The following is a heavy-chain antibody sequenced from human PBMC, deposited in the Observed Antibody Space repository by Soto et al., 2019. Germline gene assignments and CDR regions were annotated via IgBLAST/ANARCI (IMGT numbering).Heavy chain of an antibody. J-gene: IGHJ6*02. V-gene: IGHV4-59*08. Sequence: QVQLQESGPGLVKPSETLSLTCTVSGGSITNYYCSWFRQPPGKGLEWIGYINYDGYSAYNLSLKRRVTLSMDASKPKFSLMLESVTATDTAVYYCARHGFGPLHGLVDVWGPGPTVIVSS. CDR3: ARHGFGPLHGLVDV. CDR2: INYDGYS. CDR1: GGSITNYY. D-gene: IGHD3-10*01.